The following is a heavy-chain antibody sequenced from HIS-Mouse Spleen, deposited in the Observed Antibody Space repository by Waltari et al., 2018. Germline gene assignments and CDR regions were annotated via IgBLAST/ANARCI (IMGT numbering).Heavy chain of an antibody. D-gene: IGHD2-21*02. CDR3: ARKRTASGWFDP. Sequence: QLQLQESGPGLVKPSETLSLTCTVSGGSISSSSYYWGWIRQPPGKGLEWIGGIYYSGSTYYNPSLKVRVTISVDTSKNQFSLKLSSVTAADTAVYYCARKRTASGWFDPWGQGTLVTVSS. J-gene: IGHJ5*02. CDR1: GGSISSSSYY. CDR2: IYYSGST. V-gene: IGHV4-39*01.